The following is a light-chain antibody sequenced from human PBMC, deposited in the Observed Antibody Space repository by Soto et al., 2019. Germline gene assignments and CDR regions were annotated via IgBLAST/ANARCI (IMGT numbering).Light chain of an antibody. CDR3: CSYAGSSTSLYV. CDR1: SSEVWSYNL. J-gene: IGLJ1*01. V-gene: IGLV2-23*02. Sequence: QSALTQPGSVAGSPGPSITISCTGNSSEVWSYNLVSWYQQHPGKAPKLMIYEVSKRPSGVSNRFSGSKSGNTASLTISGLQAEDEADYYCCSYAGSSTSLYVFGTGTKVTVL. CDR2: EVS.